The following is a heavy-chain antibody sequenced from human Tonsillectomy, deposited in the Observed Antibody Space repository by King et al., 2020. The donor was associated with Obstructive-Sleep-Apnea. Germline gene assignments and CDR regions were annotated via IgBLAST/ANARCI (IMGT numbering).Heavy chain of an antibody. Sequence: VQLQESGPGLVKPSQTLSLTCAVSGGSISSGGYSWSWIRQPPGKGLEWIGYIYYSGSTYYNPSLKSRVTISVDKSKNQFSLKLSSVTAADTAVYYCARDGQLGTSYFDYWGQGTLVTVSS. CDR1: GGSISSGGYS. J-gene: IGHJ4*02. V-gene: IGHV4-30-4*07. CDR3: ARDGQLGTSYFDY. D-gene: IGHD1-1*01. CDR2: IYYSGST.